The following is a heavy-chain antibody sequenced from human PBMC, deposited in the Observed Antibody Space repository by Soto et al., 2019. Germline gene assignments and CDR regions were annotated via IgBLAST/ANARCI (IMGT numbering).Heavy chain of an antibody. CDR1: GYTFTSYG. CDR3: ARPGPTPQSYGMDV. Sequence: ASGKVSCKASGYTFTSYGISWVRQAPGQGLEWMGWISAYNGNTNYAQKPQGRVTMTTDTSTSTAYMELRSLRSDDTAVYYCARPGPTPQSYGMDVWGQGTTVTVSS. D-gene: IGHD4-4*01. J-gene: IGHJ6*02. CDR2: ISAYNGNT. V-gene: IGHV1-18*01.